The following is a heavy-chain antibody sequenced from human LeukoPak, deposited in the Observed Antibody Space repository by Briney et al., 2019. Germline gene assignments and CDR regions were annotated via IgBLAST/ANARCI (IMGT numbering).Heavy chain of an antibody. CDR2: IDYSGSN. Sequence: SETLSLTCTVSGGSISSYSWSWIRQPPGKGLEGIGNIDYSGSNTYHPFLKSRVTISVDESKNQFSMKMSFMTAEDTAVYYCARAQGYSSGWDFQHWGQGTLVTVSS. CDR3: ARAQGYSSGWDFQH. D-gene: IGHD6-19*01. V-gene: IGHV4-59*01. CDR1: GGSISSYS. J-gene: IGHJ1*01.